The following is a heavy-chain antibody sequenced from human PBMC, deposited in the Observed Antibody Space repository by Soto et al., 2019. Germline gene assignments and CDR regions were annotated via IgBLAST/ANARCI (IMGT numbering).Heavy chain of an antibody. D-gene: IGHD1-7*01. Sequence: ASVKVSCKASGYTFTSYYMHWVRQAPGQGLEWMGIINPSGGSTSYAQKFQGRVTMTRDTSTSTVYMELSSLRSEDTAVYYCARDPGITGTTVYGMDVWGQGNTVTVSS. V-gene: IGHV1-46*01. CDR2: INPSGGST. CDR3: ARDPGITGTTVYGMDV. CDR1: GYTFTSYY. J-gene: IGHJ6*02.